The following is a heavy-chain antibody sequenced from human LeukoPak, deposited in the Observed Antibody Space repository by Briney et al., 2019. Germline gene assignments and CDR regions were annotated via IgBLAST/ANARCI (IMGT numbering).Heavy chain of an antibody. CDR2: IYHSGST. Sequence: SETLSLTCAVSGGSISSGGYSWSWIQQPPGKGLEWIGYIYHSGSTYYNPSLKSRVTISVDRSKNQFSLKLSSVTAADTAVYYCAREVAVAGRRGFDPWGQGTLVTVSS. CDR1: GGSISSGGYS. CDR3: AREVAVAGRRGFDP. V-gene: IGHV4-30-2*01. D-gene: IGHD6-19*01. J-gene: IGHJ5*02.